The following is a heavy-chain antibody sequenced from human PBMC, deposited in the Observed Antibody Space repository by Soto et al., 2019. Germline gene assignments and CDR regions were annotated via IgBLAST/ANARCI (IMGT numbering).Heavy chain of an antibody. V-gene: IGHV4-30-2*01. CDR2: IYHSGST. CDR3: ARGAGYSSSSNYYYYGMDV. CDR1: GGSISSGGYS. J-gene: IGHJ6*02. D-gene: IGHD6-6*01. Sequence: SETLSLTCAVSGGSISSGGYSWSWIRQPPGKGLEWIGYIYHSGSTYYNPSLKSRVTISVDRSRNQFSLKLSSVTAADTAVYYCARGAGYSSSSNYYYYGMDVWGQGTTVTVSS.